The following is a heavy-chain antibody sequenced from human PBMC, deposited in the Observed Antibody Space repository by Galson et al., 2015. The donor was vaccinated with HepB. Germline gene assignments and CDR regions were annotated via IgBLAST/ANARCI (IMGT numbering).Heavy chain of an antibody. CDR2: IDWDDDK. CDR1: GFSLSTSGMC. J-gene: IGHJ4*02. CDR3: ARILYSSGWYYFDY. Sequence: PALVKPTQTLTLTCTFSGFSLSTSGMCVSWIRQPPGKALEWLARIDWDDDKYYSTSLKTRLTISKDTPKNQVVLTMTNMDPVDTATYYCARILYSSGWYYFDYWGQGALVTVSS. V-gene: IGHV2-70*11. D-gene: IGHD6-19*01.